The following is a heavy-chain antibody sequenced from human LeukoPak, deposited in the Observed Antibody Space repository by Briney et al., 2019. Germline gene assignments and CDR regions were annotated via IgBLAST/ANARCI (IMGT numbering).Heavy chain of an antibody. CDR1: GFTFSSYA. V-gene: IGHV3-30*04. Sequence: GGSLRPSCAASGFTFSSYAMHWVRQAPAKGLEWVAVISYDGSNKYYADSVKGRFTISRDNSKNTLYLQMNSLRAEDTAVYYCARDPGDTAMGGYYFDYWGQGTLVTVSS. CDR3: ARDPGDTAMGGYYFDY. D-gene: IGHD5-18*01. CDR2: ISYDGSNK. J-gene: IGHJ4*02.